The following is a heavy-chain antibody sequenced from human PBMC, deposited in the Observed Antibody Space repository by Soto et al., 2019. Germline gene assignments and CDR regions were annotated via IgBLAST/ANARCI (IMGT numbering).Heavy chain of an antibody. CDR1: GFTFSSYA. J-gene: IGHJ4*02. D-gene: IGHD3-22*01. V-gene: IGHV3-23*01. CDR2: ISGSGGST. CDR3: AKDLGDSSGYYRGLFDY. Sequence: EVQLLESGGGLVQPGGSLRLSCAASGFTFSSYAMNWVRQAPGKGLECVSAISGSGGSTYYADSVKGRFTISRDNSKNTLYLQMNSLRAEDTAVYYCAKDLGDSSGYYRGLFDYWGQGTLVTVSS.